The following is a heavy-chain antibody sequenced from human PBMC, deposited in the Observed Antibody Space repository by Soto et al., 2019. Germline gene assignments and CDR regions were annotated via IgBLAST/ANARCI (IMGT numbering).Heavy chain of an antibody. CDR1: GYTFTSYG. Sequence: QVQLVQSGAEVKKPGASVKVSCKASGYTFTSYGINWVRQATGQGLEWMGWMNPNSGNTGYAQKFQGRVTMTRNTSISTAYMELSSLRSEDTAVYYCARGRLLTTVTIRGGLNDYWGQGTLVTVSS. CDR3: ARGRLLTTVTIRGGLNDY. CDR2: MNPNSGNT. V-gene: IGHV1-8*01. D-gene: IGHD4-4*01. J-gene: IGHJ4*02.